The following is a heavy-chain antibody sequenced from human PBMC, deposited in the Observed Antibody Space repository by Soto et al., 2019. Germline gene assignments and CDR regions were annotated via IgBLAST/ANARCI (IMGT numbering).Heavy chain of an antibody. D-gene: IGHD2-15*01. J-gene: IGHJ1*01. CDR3: ARGEKLFLH. CDR1: GGTFSNFA. Sequence: QVQLVQSGAEVKKPGSSVKVSCKASGGTFSNFAISWVRQAPVQGLEWMGGFIPIFGTLNYAQRFQGRLTISADESTSTAYMELSRLRSEDTAVYYFARGEKLFLHWGQGNLVTVSS. V-gene: IGHV1-69*01. CDR2: FIPIFGTL.